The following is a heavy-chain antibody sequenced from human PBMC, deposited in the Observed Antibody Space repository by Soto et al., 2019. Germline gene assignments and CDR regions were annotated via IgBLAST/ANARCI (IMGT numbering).Heavy chain of an antibody. CDR2: ISYDGSNK. CDR3: ATDAIYPLFGDSGSYLFDY. D-gene: IGHD1-26*01. V-gene: IGHV3-30*03. Sequence: GGSLRLSCAASGFTFCSYGMHWVRQAPGKGLEWVAVISYDGSNKYYADSVKGRFTISRDNSKNTLYLQMNSLRAEDTAVYYCATDAIYPLFGDSGSYLFDYWGQGTLVTVSS. CDR1: GFTFCSYG. J-gene: IGHJ4*02.